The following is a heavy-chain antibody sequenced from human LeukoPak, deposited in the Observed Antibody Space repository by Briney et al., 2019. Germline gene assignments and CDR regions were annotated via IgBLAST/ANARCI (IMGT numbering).Heavy chain of an antibody. CDR3: AKDYGLDIVVVPAAPPFNY. Sequence: GGSLRLSCAASGFIFSSYAMSWVRQAPGKGLEWVSTISGSGGSTYYADSVKGRFTISRDNSKNTVYLQMNGLRAEDTAVYYCAKDYGLDIVVVPAAPPFNYWGQGTLVTVSS. CDR2: ISGSGGST. J-gene: IGHJ4*02. V-gene: IGHV3-23*01. D-gene: IGHD2-2*01. CDR1: GFIFSSYA.